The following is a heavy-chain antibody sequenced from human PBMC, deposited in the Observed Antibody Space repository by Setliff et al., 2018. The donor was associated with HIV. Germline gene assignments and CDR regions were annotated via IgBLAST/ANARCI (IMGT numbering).Heavy chain of an antibody. V-gene: IGHV3-13*01. CDR1: GFTFRSYD. CDR2: IGTAGDT. J-gene: IGHJ3*01. CDR3: ARALYYYDTTPPLSSAFDV. D-gene: IGHD3-22*01. Sequence: ETLSLSCAASGFTFRSYDMHWVRQATGKGLEWVSAIGTAGDTYYPGSVKGRFTISRENAKNSLYLQMNSLRVGDTAVYYCARALYYYDTTPPLSSAFDVWGQGTMVTVSS.